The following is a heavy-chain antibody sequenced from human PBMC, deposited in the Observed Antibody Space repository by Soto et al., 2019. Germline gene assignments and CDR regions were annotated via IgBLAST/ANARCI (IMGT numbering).Heavy chain of an antibody. CDR1: GDSVSSNSAA. D-gene: IGHD2-2*01. CDR2: TYYRSKWYN. CDR3: AREDCSSTSCYQYYYGMDV. V-gene: IGHV6-1*01. Sequence: SQTLSLTCAISGDSVSSNSAAWNWIRRSPSRGLEWLGRTYYRSKWYNDYAVSVKSRITINPDTSKNQFSLQLNSVTPEDTAVYYCAREDCSSTSCYQYYYGMDVWGQGTTVTVSS. J-gene: IGHJ6*02.